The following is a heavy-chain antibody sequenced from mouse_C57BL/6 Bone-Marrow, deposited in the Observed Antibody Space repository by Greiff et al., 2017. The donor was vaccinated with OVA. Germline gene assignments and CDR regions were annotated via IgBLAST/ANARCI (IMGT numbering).Heavy chain of an antibody. D-gene: IGHD2-3*01. CDR2: IDPETGGT. Sequence: QVQLQQSGAELVRPGASVTLSCKASGYTFTDYEMHWVKQTPVHGLEWIGAIDPETGGTAYNQKFKGKAILTADKSSSTAYMELRSLTSEDSAVYYCTRGGYYVGYFDYWGQGTTLTVSS. CDR3: TRGGYYVGYFDY. J-gene: IGHJ2*01. CDR1: GYTFTDYE. V-gene: IGHV1-15*01.